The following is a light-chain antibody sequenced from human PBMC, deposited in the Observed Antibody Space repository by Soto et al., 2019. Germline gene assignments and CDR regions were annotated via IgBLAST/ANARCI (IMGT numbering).Light chain of an antibody. Sequence: DIQMTQSPSTVSASVGDRVTITCRASQSISRWLAWYQQKPGKAPKVLIYKTSNLESGVPSRFSGVPSRFRGSESGTEFTLTISSLQPDDFAIYYCQQYNSNSWTFGQGTKVEI. CDR1: QSISRW. J-gene: IGKJ1*01. CDR3: QQYNSNSWT. V-gene: IGKV1-5*03. CDR2: KTS.